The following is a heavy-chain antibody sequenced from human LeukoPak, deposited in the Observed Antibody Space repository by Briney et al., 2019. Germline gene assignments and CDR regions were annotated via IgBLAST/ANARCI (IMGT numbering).Heavy chain of an antibody. CDR3: ARGGRYRSSWYWFDP. CDR1: GGSISSYY. V-gene: IGHV4-4*07. D-gene: IGHD6-13*01. J-gene: IGHJ5*02. Sequence: SETLSLTCTVSGGSISSYYWSWIRQPAGKGLEWIGRIYTSGSTNYNPSLKSRVIMSVDTSKNQFSLKLSSVTAADTAVYYCARGGRYRSSWYWFDPWGQGTLVTVSS. CDR2: IYTSGST.